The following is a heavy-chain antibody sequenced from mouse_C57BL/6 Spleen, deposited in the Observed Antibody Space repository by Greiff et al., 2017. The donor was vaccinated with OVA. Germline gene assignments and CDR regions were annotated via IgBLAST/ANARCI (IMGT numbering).Heavy chain of an antibody. Sequence: VQLQQSGAELVKPGASVKISCKASGYAFSSYWMNWVKQRPGKGLEWIGQIYPGDGDTNYNGKFKGKATLTADKSSSTAYMQLSSLTSEDSAVYFCARRGYYGSSPYFDYWGQGTTLTVSS. J-gene: IGHJ2*01. D-gene: IGHD1-1*01. CDR1: GYAFSSYW. CDR2: IYPGDGDT. V-gene: IGHV1-80*01. CDR3: ARRGYYGSSPYFDY.